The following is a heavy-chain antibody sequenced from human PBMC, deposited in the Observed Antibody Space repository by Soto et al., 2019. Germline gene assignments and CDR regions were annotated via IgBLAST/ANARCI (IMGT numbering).Heavy chain of an antibody. Sequence: GGSLRLSCPACGFSFSGQTMSWDRQAPGTRLEWVSSIYHTGAHTNSAESVKGCLTISIDNSRHPLDMQKNSQSAADTALYSCVSWTFAHFDPWGPRTPVTVSS. CDR3: VSWTFAHFDP. CDR1: GFSFSGQT. V-gene: IGHV3-23*05. D-gene: IGHD2-21*01. J-gene: IGHJ5*02. CDR2: IYHTGAHT.